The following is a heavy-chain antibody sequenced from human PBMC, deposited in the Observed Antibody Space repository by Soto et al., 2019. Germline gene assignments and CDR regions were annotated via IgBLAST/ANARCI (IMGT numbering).Heavy chain of an antibody. CDR1: GYTFTSYG. J-gene: IGHJ5*02. Sequence: QVQLVQSGAEVKKPGASVKVSCKASGYTFTSYGISWVRQAPGQGLEWMGWISAYNGNTNYAQKLQGRVTMTTDTSTSTAYTVLRSLRSDATGVYYCARARGSSYWFAAWGQGTLVTVSS. D-gene: IGHD1-26*01. CDR3: ARARGSSYWFAA. V-gene: IGHV1-18*01. CDR2: ISAYNGNT.